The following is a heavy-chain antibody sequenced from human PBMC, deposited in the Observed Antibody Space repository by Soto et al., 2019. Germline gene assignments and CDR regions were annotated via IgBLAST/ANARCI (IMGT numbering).Heavy chain of an antibody. D-gene: IGHD3-10*01. CDR1: GGSFSGYY. Sequence: QVQLQQWGAGLLKPSETLSLTCAVYGGSFSGYYWSWIRQPPGKGLEWIGEINHSGSTNYNPSLKSRVTISVDTSKNQFSLKLSSVTAADTAVYYCASGPPWRVRGGRDYWGQGTLVTVSS. J-gene: IGHJ4*02. V-gene: IGHV4-34*01. CDR3: ASGPPWRVRGGRDY. CDR2: INHSGST.